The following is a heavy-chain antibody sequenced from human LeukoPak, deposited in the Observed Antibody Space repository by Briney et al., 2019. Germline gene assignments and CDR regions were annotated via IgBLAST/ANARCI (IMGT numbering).Heavy chain of an antibody. CDR2: ISSDSRYI. V-gene: IGHV3-21*01. CDR3: ARDFRYEGDY. CDR1: GFTFRTYT. D-gene: IGHD5-12*01. Sequence: GGSLRLSCAASGFTFRTYTMNWVRQAPGKRLEWVSSISSDSRYIYYADSVKGRFTISRDNAQNSLYLQMNSLRVGDTAVYYCARDFRYEGDYWGQGTLVTVSS. J-gene: IGHJ4*02.